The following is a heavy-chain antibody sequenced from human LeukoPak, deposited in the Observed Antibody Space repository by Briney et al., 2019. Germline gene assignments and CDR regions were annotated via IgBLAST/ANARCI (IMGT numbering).Heavy chain of an antibody. D-gene: IGHD3-16*02. CDR1: GFTFSSYA. Sequence: GGSLRLSCAASGFTFSSYAMSWVRQAPGTGLEWVSTISDSGSSTYYADSVKGRFTISRDNSKNTLYLKMNSLRAEDTAVYYCAKGAYDYVWGSYRYEGDYWGQGTLVTVSS. J-gene: IGHJ4*02. CDR3: AKGAYDYVWGSYRYEGDY. V-gene: IGHV3-23*01. CDR2: ISDSGSST.